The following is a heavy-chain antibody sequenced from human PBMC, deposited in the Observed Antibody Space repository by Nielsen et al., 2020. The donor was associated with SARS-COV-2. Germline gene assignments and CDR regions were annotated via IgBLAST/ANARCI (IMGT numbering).Heavy chain of an antibody. CDR2: MNPNSGNT. CDR3: ARGDIVVVPAASHFDY. D-gene: IGHD2-2*01. J-gene: IGHJ4*02. Sequence: VKVSCKASGYTFTSYDINWVRQATGQGLEWMGWMNPNSGNTGYAQKFQGRVTMTRNTSISTAYMELSSLRSEDTAVYYCARGDIVVVPAASHFDYWGQGTLVTVSS. V-gene: IGHV1-8*01. CDR1: GYTFTSYD.